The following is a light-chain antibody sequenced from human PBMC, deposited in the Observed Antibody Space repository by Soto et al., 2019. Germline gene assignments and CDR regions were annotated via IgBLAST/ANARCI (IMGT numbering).Light chain of an antibody. V-gene: IGKV1-5*03. CDR1: QSISSW. CDR3: QQYNSYSCT. J-gene: IGKJ2*02. CDR2: KAS. Sequence: DIQMTQSPSTLSASVGDRVTITCRSSQSISSWLAWYQQKPGKAPKLLIYKASSLECGVPSRFSGSGSGTEFTLTISSLQPDDFATYYCQQYNSYSCTFGQGTKLEIK.